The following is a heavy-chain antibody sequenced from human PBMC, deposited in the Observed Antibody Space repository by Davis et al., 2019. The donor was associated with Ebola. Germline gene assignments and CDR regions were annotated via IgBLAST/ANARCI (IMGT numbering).Heavy chain of an antibody. D-gene: IGHD3-22*01. CDR2: IYYSGST. CDR3: ARGPMYYYDSSGYYSGYNWFDP. J-gene: IGHJ5*02. CDR1: GGSISSYY. V-gene: IGHV4-59*01. Sequence: SETLSLTCTVSGGSISSYYWSWIRQPPGKGLEWIGYIYYSGSTNYNPSLKSRVTISVDTSKNQFSLKLSSVTAADTAVYYCARGPMYYYDSSGYYSGYNWFDPWGQGTLVTVSS.